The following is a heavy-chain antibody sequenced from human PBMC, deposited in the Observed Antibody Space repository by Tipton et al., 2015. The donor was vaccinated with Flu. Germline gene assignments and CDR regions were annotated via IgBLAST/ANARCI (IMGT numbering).Heavy chain of an antibody. CDR2: IYPGDSDT. V-gene: IGHV5-51*01. CDR3: ARVGQQLVDYYYYGMDV. J-gene: IGHJ6*02. CDR1: RYSFTSYW. D-gene: IGHD6-13*01. Sequence: QLVQSGAEVKKPGESLKISCKGSRYSFTSYWIGWVRQMPGKGLEWMGVIYPGDSDTRYSPSFQGQVTISADKSISTAYLQWSSLKASDTAIYYCARVGQQLVDYYYYGMDVWGQGTTVTVSS.